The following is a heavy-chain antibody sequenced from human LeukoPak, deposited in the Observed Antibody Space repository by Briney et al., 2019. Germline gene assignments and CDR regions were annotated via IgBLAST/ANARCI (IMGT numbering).Heavy chain of an antibody. Sequence: PSETLSLTCTVSGGSVSSGNYYWSWIRQPPGKGLEWIGYIYYSGSTNYNPSLKSRVTIPVDTSKNQFSLKLSSVTAADTAVYYCARVSSSWAVPYWGQGTLVTISS. J-gene: IGHJ4*02. CDR2: IYYSGST. CDR1: GGSVSSGNYY. V-gene: IGHV4-61*01. D-gene: IGHD6-13*01. CDR3: ARVSSSWAVPY.